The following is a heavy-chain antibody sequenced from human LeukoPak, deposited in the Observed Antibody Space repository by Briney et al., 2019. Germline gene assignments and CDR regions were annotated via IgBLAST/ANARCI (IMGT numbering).Heavy chain of an antibody. Sequence: GGTLRLSCAASGFTFSNYVMTWVRQAPGKGLEWVSAISASGDRTYYADSVKGRFTISRDNSMSTLYLQMKSLRAEDTAVFYCAKAGYSSNGILEDWGQGALVTVSS. V-gene: IGHV3-23*01. CDR2: ISASGDRT. CDR3: AKAGYSSNGILED. CDR1: GFTFSNYV. J-gene: IGHJ4*02. D-gene: IGHD6-13*01.